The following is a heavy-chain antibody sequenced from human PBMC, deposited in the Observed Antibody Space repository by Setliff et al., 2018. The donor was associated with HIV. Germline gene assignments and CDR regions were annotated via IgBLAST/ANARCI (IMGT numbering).Heavy chain of an antibody. CDR3: ARSRTSSGYYGVTGYGMDV. D-gene: IGHD3-22*01. Sequence: SETLSLTCTVSGGSISSGAYLWAWIRQPAGKGLEWIGRIFRAGNATYSPSLKSRATMSIDASKNQFSLKLNSVTTADTAVYYCARSRTSSGYYGVTGYGMDVWGQGTTVTVSS. CDR1: GGSISSGAYL. CDR2: IFRAGNA. V-gene: IGHV4-61*02. J-gene: IGHJ6*02.